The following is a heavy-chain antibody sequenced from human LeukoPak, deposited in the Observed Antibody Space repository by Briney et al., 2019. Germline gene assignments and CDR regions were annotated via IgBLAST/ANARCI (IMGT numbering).Heavy chain of an antibody. D-gene: IGHD5-18*01. CDR3: AKVRGGYSYGDAFDI. V-gene: IGHV3-9*01. Sequence: SPRLSCAASGFTFNIYAMHWVRQAPGQGLEWVSGVSWDSTNIGYADSVKGRFTISRDNAKNSLYLQMSSLRAEDTALYYCAKVRGGYSYGDAFDIWGQGTMVTVSS. CDR1: GFTFNIYA. CDR2: VSWDSTNI. J-gene: IGHJ3*02.